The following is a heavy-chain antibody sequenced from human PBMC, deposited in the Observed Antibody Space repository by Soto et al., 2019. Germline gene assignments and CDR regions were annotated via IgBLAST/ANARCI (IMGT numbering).Heavy chain of an antibody. Sequence: VQLLESGGALVQPGGSLRLSCVDSGFTFSNYAMCWVRQAPGKGLEWFSGIIRRGGSTQYRDSVKGPCNISIDNYKNTLYLQMKSTSAVDTAVDYYSKVAVAGGGYFDYWGQGTLVTVSS. CDR1: GFTFSNYA. CDR3: SKVAVAGGGYFDY. D-gene: IGHD6-19*01. CDR2: IIRRGGST. V-gene: IGHV3-23*01. J-gene: IGHJ4*02.